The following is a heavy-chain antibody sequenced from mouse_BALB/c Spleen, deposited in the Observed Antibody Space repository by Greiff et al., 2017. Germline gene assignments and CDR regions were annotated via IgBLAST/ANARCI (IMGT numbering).Heavy chain of an antibody. Sequence: EVQLVESGGDLVKPGGSLKLSCAASGFSFSSYGMSWVRQTPDKRLELVATINSNGGRTYYPDSVKGRFTISRDNAKNTLYLQMNSLKSEDTAMKYCARDLLSGGFDYWGQGTTLTVSS. CDR2: INSNGGRT. CDR1: GFSFSSYG. J-gene: IGHJ2*01. CDR3: ARDLLSGGFDY. V-gene: IGHV5-6-3*01. D-gene: IGHD2-1*01.